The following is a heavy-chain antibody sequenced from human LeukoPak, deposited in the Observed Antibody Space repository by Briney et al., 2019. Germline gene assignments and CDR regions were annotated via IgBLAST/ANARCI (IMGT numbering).Heavy chain of an antibody. Sequence: GGSLRLSCAASGFSFRSYAMHWVRQAPAKGLEWVAFMSYDGTKEYYADSVKGRFTISRDNSINKLYLQINSLGPEDTGVYYCAKDRYGSGNYYLDAWGQGTLVTVSS. CDR2: MSYDGTKE. J-gene: IGHJ4*02. CDR3: AKDRYGSGNYYLDA. CDR1: GFSFRSYA. D-gene: IGHD3-10*01. V-gene: IGHV3-30*04.